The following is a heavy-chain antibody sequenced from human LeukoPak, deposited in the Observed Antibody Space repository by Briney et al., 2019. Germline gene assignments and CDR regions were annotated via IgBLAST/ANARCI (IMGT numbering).Heavy chain of an antibody. CDR3: ARGLLLWFGDGYYFDY. D-gene: IGHD3-10*01. V-gene: IGHV4-34*01. Sequence: PLETLSLTCAVYGGSFSGYYWSWIRQPPGKGLEWIGEINHSGSTNYNPSLKSRVTISVDTSKNQFSLKLSSVTAADTAVHYCARGLLLWFGDGYYFDYWAQGTLVTVSS. CDR1: GGSFSGYY. J-gene: IGHJ4*02. CDR2: INHSGST.